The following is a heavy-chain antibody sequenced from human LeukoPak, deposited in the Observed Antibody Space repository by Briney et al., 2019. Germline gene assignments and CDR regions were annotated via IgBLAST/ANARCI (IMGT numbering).Heavy chain of an antibody. D-gene: IGHD2/OR15-2a*01. J-gene: IGHJ6*02. CDR3: AKGGSTNFYYGDV. CDR2: FFYSGST. CDR1: GDSIRSSNYY. V-gene: IGHV4-39*07. Sequence: SETLSLTCIVSGDSIRSSNYYWGWIRQPPGKGLEWIGNFFYSGSTYYNPSLKSRVTISVDTSKNQFSLKLSSVTAADTAVYYCAKGGSTNFYYGDVWGQGTTVTVSS.